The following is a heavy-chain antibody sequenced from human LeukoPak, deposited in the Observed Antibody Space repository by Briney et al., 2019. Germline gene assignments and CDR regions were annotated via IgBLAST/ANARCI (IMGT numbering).Heavy chain of an antibody. Sequence: ASVKVSCKASGGTFNSYTISWVRQAPGQGLEWMGRIIPILGIANYAQKFQGRVTITADKSTSTAYMELSGLRSEDTAVYYCARMSTVTSPFDYWGQGTLVTVSS. CDR2: IIPILGIA. D-gene: IGHD4-11*01. CDR3: ARMSTVTSPFDY. CDR1: GGTFNSYT. J-gene: IGHJ4*02. V-gene: IGHV1-69*02.